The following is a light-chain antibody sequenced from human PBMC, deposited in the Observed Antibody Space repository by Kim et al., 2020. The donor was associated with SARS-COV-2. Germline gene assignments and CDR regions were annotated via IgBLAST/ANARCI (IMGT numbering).Light chain of an antibody. CDR1: SLRTYY. CDR3: TSRDGSGDRLV. V-gene: IGLV3-19*01. Sequence: SSELTQDPAVSVALGQTVRITCQGDSLRTYYPSWYQQKPGQAPMLVIYGINKRPSGIPHRYSASSPGNKASLTISGAQAEDEADYSCTSRDGSGDRLVF. CDR2: GIN. J-gene: IGLJ3*02.